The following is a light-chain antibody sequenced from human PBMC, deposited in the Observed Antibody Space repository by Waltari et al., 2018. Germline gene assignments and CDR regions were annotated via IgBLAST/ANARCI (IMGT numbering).Light chain of an antibody. J-gene: IGLJ1*01. CDR2: EVN. V-gene: IGLV2-8*01. CDR1: GSGAP. Sequence: QSALTQPPSASWSPGQSVTISCTGTGSGAPVSWYQQHPGKAPKPLIYEVNKRPSGVPDPFSGSKSGKTASLTVSGLQAEDEGDYYCSSDAVSNNFYDFGTGTKVTVL. CDR3: SSDAVSNNFYD.